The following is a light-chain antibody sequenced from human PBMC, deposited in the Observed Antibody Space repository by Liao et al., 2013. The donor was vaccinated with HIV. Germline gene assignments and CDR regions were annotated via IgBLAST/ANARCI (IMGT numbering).Light chain of an antibody. CDR3: QVWDADSDHWV. Sequence: SYELTQSPSVSVAPGETARIACGGNNVGSKYVHWYQQKPGQAPVLVIFSNTDRPSGIPERFSGSNSGNTATLTISRVEAGDEADYYCQVWDADSDHWVFGGGTKLTVL. CDR2: SNT. V-gene: IGLV3-21*01. CDR1: NVGSKY. J-gene: IGLJ3*02.